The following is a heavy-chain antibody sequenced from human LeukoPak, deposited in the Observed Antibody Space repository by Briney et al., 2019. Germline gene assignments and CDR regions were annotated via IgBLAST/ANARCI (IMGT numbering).Heavy chain of an antibody. Sequence: SETLSLTCTVSGDSISSGGYWWSWIRQHPGKGPEWIGYISYGGKADYNPSLKSRVAISADTPKNQFSLKLSSTTAADTAVYYCARAPVATPSEFDYWGQGTLVTVSS. CDR1: GDSISSGGYW. CDR2: ISYGGKA. V-gene: IGHV4-31*03. D-gene: IGHD5-12*01. J-gene: IGHJ4*02. CDR3: ARAPVATPSEFDY.